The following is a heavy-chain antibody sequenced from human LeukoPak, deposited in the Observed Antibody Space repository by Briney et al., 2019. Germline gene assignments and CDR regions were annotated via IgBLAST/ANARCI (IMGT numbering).Heavy chain of an antibody. D-gene: IGHD4-17*01. CDR1: GGPFSGYY. J-gene: IGHJ5*02. CDR3: ARGFNPVTTNRGFDP. V-gene: IGHV4-34*01. Sequence: PSETLSLTCTVYGGPFSGYYWSWIRQPPGKGLEWIGEINHSGRTNYNSSFKSRVTISVDTSKNQFSLKLSSVTAADTAVYYCARGFNPVTTNRGFDPWGQGTLVTVSS. CDR2: INHSGRT.